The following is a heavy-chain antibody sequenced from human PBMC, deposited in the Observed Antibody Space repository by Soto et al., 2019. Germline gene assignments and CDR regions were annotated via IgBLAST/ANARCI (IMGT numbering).Heavy chain of an antibody. V-gene: IGHV3-33*01. CDR1: GFTFNTYS. J-gene: IGHJ4*02. Sequence: GGSLRLSCEVSGFTFNTYSMHWVRQPPGKGLEWLAAIWYDGAQKYYADSVKGRFIISRDNSKKTLYLEMNSLRAEDTAVYYCARAGGTTVTGLWHFDSWGQGTLVPVSS. CDR2: IWYDGAQK. CDR3: ARAGGTTVTGLWHFDS. D-gene: IGHD4-17*01.